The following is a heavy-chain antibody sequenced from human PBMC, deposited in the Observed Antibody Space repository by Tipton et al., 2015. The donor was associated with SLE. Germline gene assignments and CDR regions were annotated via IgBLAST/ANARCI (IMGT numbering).Heavy chain of an antibody. CDR2: IKQDGSEK. J-gene: IGHJ3*02. Sequence: SLRLSCAASGFTFSSYWMSWVRQAPGKGLEWVANIKQDGSEKYYVDSVQGRFTISRDNAKNSLYLQMNSLRDEDTAVYYCARTIDAAFDIWGQVTLVTVSS. CDR3: ARTIDAAFDI. V-gene: IGHV3-7*01. D-gene: IGHD5-24*01. CDR1: GFTFSSYW.